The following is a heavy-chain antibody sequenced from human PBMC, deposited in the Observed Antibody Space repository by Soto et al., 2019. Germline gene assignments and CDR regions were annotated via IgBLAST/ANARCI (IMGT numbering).Heavy chain of an antibody. Sequence: ASVKVSCKASGYTFTSYGISWVRQAPGQGLEWMGWISAYNGNTNYAQKLQGRVTMTTDTSTSTAYMELRSLRSDDTAVYYCAREVVAIGPLDYYYYGMDVWGQGTTVTVSS. CDR1: GYTFTSYG. V-gene: IGHV1-18*01. CDR2: ISAYNGNT. D-gene: IGHD5-12*01. CDR3: AREVVAIGPLDYYYYGMDV. J-gene: IGHJ6*02.